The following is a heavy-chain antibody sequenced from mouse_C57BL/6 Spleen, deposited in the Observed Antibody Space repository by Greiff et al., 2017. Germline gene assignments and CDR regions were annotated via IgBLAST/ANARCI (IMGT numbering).Heavy chain of an antibody. Sequence: DVMLVESGGGLVKPGGSLKLSCAASGFTFSSYAMSWVRQTPEKRLEWVATISDGGSYTYYPDNVKGRFTISRDNAKNNLYLQMSHLKSEDTAMYYCAREGDYGPYFDYWGQGTTLTVSS. CDR1: GFTFSSYA. CDR2: ISDGGSYT. CDR3: AREGDYGPYFDY. J-gene: IGHJ2*01. D-gene: IGHD1-2*01. V-gene: IGHV5-4*01.